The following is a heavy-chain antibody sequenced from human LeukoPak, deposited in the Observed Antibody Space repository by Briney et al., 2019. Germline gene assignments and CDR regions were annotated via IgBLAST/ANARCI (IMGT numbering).Heavy chain of an antibody. V-gene: IGHV3-21*01. D-gene: IGHD1-14*01. CDR1: GFTFSTYS. J-gene: IGHJ2*01. Sequence: GGSLRLSCAASGFTFSTYSMNWVRQAPGKGLEWVSSIDSSSTYIYYADSLKGRFTISRDNAKNLLFLQVNSLRAEDTAVYYCARGLQRITDWYFDLWGRGTLVTVSS. CDR3: ARGLQRITDWYFDL. CDR2: IDSSSTYI.